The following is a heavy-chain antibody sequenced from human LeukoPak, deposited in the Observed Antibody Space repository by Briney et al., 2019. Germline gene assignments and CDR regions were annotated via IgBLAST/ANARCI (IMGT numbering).Heavy chain of an antibody. J-gene: IGHJ4*02. CDR2: ISAYNGNT. V-gene: IGHV1-18*01. D-gene: IGHD6-19*01. CDR1: GYTFTSYG. Sequence: ASVKVSCKASGYTFTSYGISWVRQAPGQGLEWMGWISAYNGNTNYAQKLQGRATMTTDTSTSTAYMELRSLRSDDTAVYYCARGAVDRREIAVAGFFDYWGQGTLVTVSS. CDR3: ARGAVDRREIAVAGFFDY.